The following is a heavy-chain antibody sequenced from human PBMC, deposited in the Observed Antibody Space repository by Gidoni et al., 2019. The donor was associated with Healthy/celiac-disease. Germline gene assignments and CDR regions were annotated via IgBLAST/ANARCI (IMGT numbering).Heavy chain of an antibody. V-gene: IGHV4-39*02. D-gene: IGHD3-10*01. J-gene: IGHJ4*02. CDR2: IYYSGST. CDR3: AREAGGSGSYHSNVWE. Sequence: QLQLQESGPGLVKPSETLSLTCTVSGGSISSSSYYWGWIRQPPGKGLEWIGSIYYSGSTYYNPSLKSRVTISVDTSKNQFSLKLSSVTAADTAVYYCAREAGGSGSYHSNVWEWGQGTLVTVSS. CDR1: GGSISSSSYY.